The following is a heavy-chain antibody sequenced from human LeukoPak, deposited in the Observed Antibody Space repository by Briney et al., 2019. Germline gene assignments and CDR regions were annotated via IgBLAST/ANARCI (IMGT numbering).Heavy chain of an antibody. CDR3: ARGDCSSTICYSPMDV. CDR1: GGSISNYY. CDR2: IYRSGST. J-gene: IGHJ6*03. D-gene: IGHD2-2*01. Sequence: SETLSLTCTVSGGSISNYYWNWIRQSPGKGLEWIGSIYRSGSTNYNPSLKSRVTISVDTSNNQFSLKVSSVTAADTAVYYCARGDCSSTICYSPMDVWGKGTTVTVSS. V-gene: IGHV4-59*08.